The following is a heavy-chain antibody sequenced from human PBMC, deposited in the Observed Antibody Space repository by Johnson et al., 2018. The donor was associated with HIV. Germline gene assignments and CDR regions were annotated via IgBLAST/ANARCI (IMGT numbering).Heavy chain of an antibody. CDR2: INWNGGST. CDR1: GFTFDDYG. Sequence: MLLVESGGGVVRPGGSLRLSCAASGFTFDDYGMSWVRQAPGKGLEWVSGINWNGGSTGYADSVKGRFTISIDNAKNSLYLQMNSLRAEDTALYYCARDRGQRAPLCAFDIWGQGTMVTVSS. D-gene: IGHD3-10*01. J-gene: IGHJ3*02. V-gene: IGHV3-20*04. CDR3: ARDRGQRAPLCAFDI.